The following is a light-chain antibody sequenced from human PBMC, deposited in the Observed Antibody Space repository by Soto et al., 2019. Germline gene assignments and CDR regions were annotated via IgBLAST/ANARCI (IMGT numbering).Light chain of an antibody. CDR3: QQYGNSLYT. CDR1: QAVSAGY. V-gene: IGKV3-20*01. CDR2: GTS. Sequence: ETVLTQSPAPLSLSPGERASLSCRASQAVSAGYLAWYQQKPGQAPRLLLYGTSTRATGIPDRFSGSGSGTDFTLTISRLEPEDFAVYYCQQYGNSLYTFGQGTKLDVK. J-gene: IGKJ2*01.